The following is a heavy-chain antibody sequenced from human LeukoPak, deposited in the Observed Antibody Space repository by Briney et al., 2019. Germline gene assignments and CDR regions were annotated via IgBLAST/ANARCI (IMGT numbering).Heavy chain of an antibody. CDR2: IKNKANSYIT. D-gene: IGHD1-26*01. CDR3: ASIRGTLGY. CDR1: GFTFSDHF. Sequence: GGSLRLSCAASGFTFSDHFMDWVRQAPGKGLEWVGRIKNKANSYITQYAASMEGRFSISRDDSKNSLYLQMSSLKTEDRAMYYCASIRGTLGYWGQGTVVSVSS. J-gene: IGHJ4*02. V-gene: IGHV3-72*01.